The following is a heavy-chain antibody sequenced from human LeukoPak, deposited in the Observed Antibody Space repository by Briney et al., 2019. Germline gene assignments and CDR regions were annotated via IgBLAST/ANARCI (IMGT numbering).Heavy chain of an antibody. J-gene: IGHJ4*02. CDR2: INPNSGGT. D-gene: IGHD5-24*01. CDR3: ARDLEEMATIPGPY. Sequence: ASVKVSCKASGYTFTGYYMHWVRQAPGQGLEWMGWINPNSGGTNYAQKFQGRVTMTRDTSISTAYMELSRLRSDDTAVYYCARDLEEMATIPGPYWGQGTLVTVSS. CDR1: GYTFTGYY. V-gene: IGHV1-2*02.